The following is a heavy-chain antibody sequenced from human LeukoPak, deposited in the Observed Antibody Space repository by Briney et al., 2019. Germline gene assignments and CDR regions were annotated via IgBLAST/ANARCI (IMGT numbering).Heavy chain of an antibody. D-gene: IGHD2-21*02. CDR1: GGSISSGSYY. Sequence: PSGTLSLTCTVSGGSISSGSYYWSWIRQPAGKGLEWIGRIYTSGSTNYNPSLKSRVTMSVDTSKNQFSLKLSSVTAADTAVYYCARAGSGDCDLDAFDIWGQGTMVTVSS. V-gene: IGHV4-61*02. CDR2: IYTSGST. CDR3: ARAGSGDCDLDAFDI. J-gene: IGHJ3*02.